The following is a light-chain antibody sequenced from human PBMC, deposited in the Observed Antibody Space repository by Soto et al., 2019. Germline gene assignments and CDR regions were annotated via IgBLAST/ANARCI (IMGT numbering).Light chain of an antibody. CDR1: QSISNW. V-gene: IGKV1-5*01. CDR3: QQYDLYWT. Sequence: IQMTQSPSTLPASVGDRVTITCRASQSISNWLAWYQQKPGKAPKLLIYDASSLESGVPSRFSGSGSGTEFTLTISSLQPDDLATYYCQQYDLYWTFGQGTKVDIK. J-gene: IGKJ1*01. CDR2: DAS.